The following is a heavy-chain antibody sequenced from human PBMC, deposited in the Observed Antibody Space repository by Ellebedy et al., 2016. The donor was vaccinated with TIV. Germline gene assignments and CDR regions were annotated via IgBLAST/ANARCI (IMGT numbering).Heavy chain of an antibody. CDR1: GFTFSSYA. V-gene: IGHV3-30-3*01. D-gene: IGHD3-10*01. CDR2: ISYDGSNK. J-gene: IGHJ3*01. CDR3: AKEQDALWFGEGLDV. Sequence: GESLKISCAASGFTFSSYAMHWVRQAPGKGLEWVAVISYDGSNKYYADSVKGRFTISRDNSKNTLYLQMNSLRAEETAVYYCAKEQDALWFGEGLDVWGQGTMVTVSS.